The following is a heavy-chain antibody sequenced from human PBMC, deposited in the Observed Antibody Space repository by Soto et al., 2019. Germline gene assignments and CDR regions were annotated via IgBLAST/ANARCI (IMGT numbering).Heavy chain of an antibody. Sequence: GASVKVSCKASGYTFTSYGISWVRQAPGQGLEWMGWISAYNGNTNYAQKLQGRVTMTTDTSTSTAYMELRSLRSDDTAVHYCATNYYDSSGYYYVNYWGQGTLVTVSS. D-gene: IGHD3-22*01. CDR2: ISAYNGNT. V-gene: IGHV1-18*04. CDR3: ATNYYDSSGYYYVNY. CDR1: GYTFTSYG. J-gene: IGHJ4*02.